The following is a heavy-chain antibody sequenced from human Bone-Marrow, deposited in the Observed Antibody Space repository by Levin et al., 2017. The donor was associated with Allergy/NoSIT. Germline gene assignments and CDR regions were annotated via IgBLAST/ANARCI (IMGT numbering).Heavy chain of an antibody. CDR3: ARYPDSSGYYDEGFDI. V-gene: IGHV4-61*01. J-gene: IGHJ3*02. Sequence: SQTLSLTCTVSGGSISSGSNYWSWIRQPPGKGLEWIGFIYYSGSPKYNPSLKSRVTISVDTSINQFSLKVKSVTAADTAVYFCARYPDSSGYYDEGFDIWGHGTMVSVSS. CDR1: GGSISSGSNY. D-gene: IGHD3-22*01. CDR2: IYYSGSP.